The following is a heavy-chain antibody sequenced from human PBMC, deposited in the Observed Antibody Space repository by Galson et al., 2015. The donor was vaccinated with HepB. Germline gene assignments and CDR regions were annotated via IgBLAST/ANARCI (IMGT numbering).Heavy chain of an antibody. D-gene: IGHD3-3*01. CDR1: GYTFTSYA. J-gene: IGHJ4*02. CDR3: ARGLAGFGVVLYYFDY. V-gene: IGHV1-3*01. CDR2: INAGNGNT. Sequence: SVKVSCKASGYTFTSYAVHWVRQAPGQRLEWMGWINAGNGNTKYSQKFQGRVTITRDTSASTAYMELSSLRSEDTAVYYCARGLAGFGVVLYYFDYWGQGTLVTVSS.